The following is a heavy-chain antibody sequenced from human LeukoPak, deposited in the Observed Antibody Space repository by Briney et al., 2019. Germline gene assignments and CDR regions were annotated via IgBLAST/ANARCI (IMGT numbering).Heavy chain of an antibody. Sequence: GGSLRLSCAASGFTFSSYAMSWVRQAPGKGLEWVSAISGSGGSTYYADSVKGRFTISRDNSKNTLYLQMNSLRAEDTAVYYCANATDYYYYYGMDVWGQGTTVTVSS. CDR2: ISGSGGST. V-gene: IGHV3-23*01. CDR1: GFTFSSYA. J-gene: IGHJ6*02. CDR3: ANATDYYYYYGMDV.